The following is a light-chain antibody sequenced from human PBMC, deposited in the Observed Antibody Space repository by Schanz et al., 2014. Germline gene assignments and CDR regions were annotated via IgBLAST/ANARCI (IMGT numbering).Light chain of an antibody. V-gene: IGLV1-44*01. Sequence: QSVLTQPPSASGTPGQRVTISCSGSSSNIGSRIVYWYQQLPGTAPKFLISSNNERPSGVPDRFSGSKSDTSASLAITGLQAEDEADYYCQSYDSSLSVWVFGGGTKLTVL. CDR3: QSYDSSLSVWV. J-gene: IGLJ3*02. CDR1: SSNIGSRI. CDR2: SNN.